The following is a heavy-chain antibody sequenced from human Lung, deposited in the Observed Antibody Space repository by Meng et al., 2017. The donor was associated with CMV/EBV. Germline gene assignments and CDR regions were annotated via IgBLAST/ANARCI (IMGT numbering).Heavy chain of an antibody. D-gene: IGHD3-10*01. Sequence: ESLKISCAGSGLTTISNYWMSWVRQAPGKGLEWLANIKQDGSEKYYVDSVKGRFTISRDNTNKSLYLQMSSLRAEDTAVYYCAREGRDLDYWGQGTLVTLL. CDR1: GLTTISNYW. CDR3: AREGRDLDY. J-gene: IGHJ4*02. CDR2: IKQDGSEK. V-gene: IGHV3-7*01.